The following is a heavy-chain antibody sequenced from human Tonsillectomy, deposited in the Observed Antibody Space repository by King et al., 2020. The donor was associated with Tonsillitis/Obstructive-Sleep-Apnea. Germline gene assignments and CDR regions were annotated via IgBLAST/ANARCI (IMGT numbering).Heavy chain of an antibody. CDR3: ARLPQQTTARPFDY. D-gene: IGHD6-6*01. CDR1: GYSFSSYW. V-gene: IGHV5-51*01. CDR2: IYPDDSDT. J-gene: IGHJ4*02. Sequence: QLVQSGAEVKKPGESLKISCKGSGYSFSSYWIAWVRQMPGKGLEYMGLIYPDDSDTRYSPSFQGQVTISADKSISTAYLQWRSLKASDTAIYYCARLPQQTTARPFDYWGQGTLVTVSS.